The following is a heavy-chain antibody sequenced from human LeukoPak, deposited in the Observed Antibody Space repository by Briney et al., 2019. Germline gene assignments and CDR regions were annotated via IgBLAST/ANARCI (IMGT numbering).Heavy chain of an antibody. J-gene: IGHJ3*01. CDR2: ISWNSGRI. CDR3: VKATGSQPSAGAFDF. CDR1: GFTFSDRS. Sequence: GGSLRLSCAASGFTFSDRSMNWVRQAPGKGLEWVAGISWNSGRIGYVDSVKGRFTISRDNTKNSLDLQMSSLRTEDTALYYCVKATGSQPSAGAFDFWGQGTRVTVSP. V-gene: IGHV3-9*01. D-gene: IGHD1-26*01.